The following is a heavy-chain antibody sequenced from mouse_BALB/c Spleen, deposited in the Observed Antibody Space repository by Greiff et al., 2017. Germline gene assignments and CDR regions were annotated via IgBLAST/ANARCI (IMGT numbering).Heavy chain of an antibody. Sequence: QVQLQQSGAELMKPGASVKISCKATGYTFSSYWIEWVKQRPGHGLEWIGEILPGSGSTNYNEKFKGKATFTADTSSNTAYMQLSSLTSEDSAVYYCARGDYYGSSYAMDYWGQGTSVTVSS. CDR3: ARGDYYGSSYAMDY. D-gene: IGHD1-1*01. CDR1: GYTFSSYW. J-gene: IGHJ4*01. CDR2: ILPGSGST. V-gene: IGHV1-9*01.